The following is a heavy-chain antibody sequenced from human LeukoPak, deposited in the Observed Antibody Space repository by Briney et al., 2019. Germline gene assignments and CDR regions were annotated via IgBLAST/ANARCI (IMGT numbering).Heavy chain of an antibody. Sequence: KPSETLSLTCTVSGGSISSGGYYWSWIRQHPGKGLGWIGYIYYSGSTYYNPSLKSRVTISVDTSKNQFSLKLSSVTAADTAVYYCASRYCSSTSCYGLDAFDIWGQGTMVTVSS. CDR1: GGSISSGGYY. J-gene: IGHJ3*02. CDR3: ASRYCSSTSCYGLDAFDI. V-gene: IGHV4-31*03. D-gene: IGHD2-2*01. CDR2: IYYSGST.